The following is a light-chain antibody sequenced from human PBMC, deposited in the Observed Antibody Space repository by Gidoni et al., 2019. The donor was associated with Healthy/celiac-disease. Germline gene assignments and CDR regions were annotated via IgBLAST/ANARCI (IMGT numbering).Light chain of an antibody. J-gene: IGLJ2*01. Sequence: SYELTQPPSVSLSPGQTASITCSGDKLGDKYACWYQQKPGQSPVLVIYQDSKRPSGIPERFSGSNSGNTATLTISGTQAMDEADYYCQAWDSSTAYVVFGGGTKLTVL. CDR1: KLGDKY. V-gene: IGLV3-1*01. CDR3: QAWDSSTAYVV. CDR2: QDS.